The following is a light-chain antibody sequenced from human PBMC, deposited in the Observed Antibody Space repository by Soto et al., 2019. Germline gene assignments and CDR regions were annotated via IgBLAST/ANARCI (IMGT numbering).Light chain of an antibody. CDR1: QSVSSSY. CDR2: GAS. V-gene: IGKV3-20*01. CDR3: QQYGSSRRT. J-gene: IGKJ1*01. Sequence: EIVLTQSPGTLSLSPGERATLSCRASQSVSSSYLAWYQQKPGQAPRLLIYGASSRATGIPDMFSGSGSGTDFPLTISRLAPEDLAVYYCQQYGSSRRTFGQGTKVEIK.